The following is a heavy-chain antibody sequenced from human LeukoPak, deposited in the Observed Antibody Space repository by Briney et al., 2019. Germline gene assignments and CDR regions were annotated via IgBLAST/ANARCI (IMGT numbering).Heavy chain of an antibody. CDR2: IKLDGSEK. CDR1: GFTFSTYW. Sequence: HPGRSLRLSCEASGFTFSTYWMSWVRQAPGKGLEWVANIKLDGSEKYYVDSVKGRFTISRDNAKNSLYLQMNSLRAEDTAMYYCARDRRGVGYRPQYYHYYYMDVWGKGTTVTVSS. CDR3: ARDRRGVGYRPQYYHYYYMDV. D-gene: IGHD5-24*01. J-gene: IGHJ6*03. V-gene: IGHV3-7*01.